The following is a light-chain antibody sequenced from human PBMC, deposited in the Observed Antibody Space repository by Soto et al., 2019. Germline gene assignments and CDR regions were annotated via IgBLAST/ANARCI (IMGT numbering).Light chain of an antibody. V-gene: IGKV3-15*01. J-gene: IGKJ4*01. CDR1: QGIGST. CDR2: GAS. Sequence: EIVMTQSPATLSVSPGEGATLSCRASQGIGSTLAWYQQKPGQVPRLIIFGASSRATGTPVRFSGSGSGTDFTLTISSLQSEDFAVYYCQQYNNWPPLTFGGGTKVDIK. CDR3: QQYNNWPPLT.